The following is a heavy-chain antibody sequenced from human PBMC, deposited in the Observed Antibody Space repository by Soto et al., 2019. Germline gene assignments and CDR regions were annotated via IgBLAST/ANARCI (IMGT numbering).Heavy chain of an antibody. CDR1: GYIFNNYG. Sequence: QIQLVQSGAEVKVPGASVKVSCRASGYIFNNYGITWVRQAPGQGLEWMGFITGDNGDTKFAEKLHGRVSMTTDTSTNTAYMELRNLRSDDTALYYCARRTLGSAIGIGDYWGQGTLVTVSS. D-gene: IGHD7-27*01. J-gene: IGHJ4*02. CDR3: ARRTLGSAIGIGDY. V-gene: IGHV1-18*01. CDR2: ITGDNGDT.